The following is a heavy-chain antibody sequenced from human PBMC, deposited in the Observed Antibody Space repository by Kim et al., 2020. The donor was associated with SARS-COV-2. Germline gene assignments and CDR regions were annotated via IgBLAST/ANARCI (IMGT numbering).Heavy chain of an antibody. CDR2: FDPEDGET. CDR1: GYTLTELS. CDR3: ATDPNLVRGPYYYGMDV. Sequence: ASVKVSCKVSGYTLTELSMHWVRQAPGKGLEWMGGFDPEDGETIYAQKFQGRVTMTEDTSTDTAYMELSSLRSEDTAVYYCATDPNLVRGPYYYGMDVWGQGTTVTVSS. V-gene: IGHV1-24*01. J-gene: IGHJ6*02. D-gene: IGHD3-10*01.